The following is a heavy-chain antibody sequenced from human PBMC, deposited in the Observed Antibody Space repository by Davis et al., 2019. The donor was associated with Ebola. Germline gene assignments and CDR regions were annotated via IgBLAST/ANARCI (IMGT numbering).Heavy chain of an antibody. J-gene: IGHJ3*02. CDR1: GYTFTSYD. D-gene: IGHD3-9*01. V-gene: IGHV1-8*01. CDR3: ASLIRTYYDILTGLDAFDI. CDR2: MNPNSGNT. Sequence: ASVKVSCKASGYTFTSYDINWVRQATGQGLEWMGWMNPNSGNTGYAQKFQGRVTMTRDTSISTAYMELSRLRSDDTAVYYCASLIRTYYDILTGLDAFDIWGQGTMVTVSS.